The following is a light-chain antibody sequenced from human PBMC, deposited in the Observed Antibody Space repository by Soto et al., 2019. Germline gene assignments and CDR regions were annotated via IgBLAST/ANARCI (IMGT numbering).Light chain of an antibody. Sequence: DIVMTQSPLSLTVTPGEPASISCRSSRNLLKANGYTYFHWFLQKPGQSPQLLIYLGYNRAPGVPDRFSGTGSGTDFTLKISRVEAEDGGVYYCMQTLESRTFGQGTKVEIK. CDR1: RNLLKANGYTY. J-gene: IGKJ1*01. CDR3: MQTLESRT. V-gene: IGKV2-28*01. CDR2: LGY.